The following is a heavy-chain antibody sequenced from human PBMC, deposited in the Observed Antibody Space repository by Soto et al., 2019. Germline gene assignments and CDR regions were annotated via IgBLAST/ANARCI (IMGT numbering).Heavy chain of an antibody. J-gene: IGHJ4*02. V-gene: IGHV4-61*01. CDR3: ARYRVDYDSSGYYYETFDY. CDR2: IYYSGST. D-gene: IGHD3-22*01. CDR1: GGSVSSGSYY. Sequence: SETLSLTCTVSGGSVSSGSYYWSWIKKPPGKGLEWIGYIYYSGSTNYNPSLKSRVTISVDTSKNQFSLKLSSVTAADTAVYYCARYRVDYDSSGYYYETFDYWGQGTLVTVSS.